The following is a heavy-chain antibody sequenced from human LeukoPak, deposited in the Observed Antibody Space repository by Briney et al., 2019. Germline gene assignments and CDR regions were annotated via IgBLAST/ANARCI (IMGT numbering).Heavy chain of an antibody. J-gene: IGHJ4*02. D-gene: IGHD3-16*01. V-gene: IGHV5-51*01. CDR1: GYTFTRNW. Sequence: GESLKISCKASGYTFTRNWIGWVRQMPGKGLEWMGIIYPGDSDTRYSPSFQGQVTISADKSISTAYLQWSSLKASDTAMYYCARPLLGATAYYFDYWGQGTLVTVSS. CDR2: IYPGDSDT. CDR3: ARPLLGATAYYFDY.